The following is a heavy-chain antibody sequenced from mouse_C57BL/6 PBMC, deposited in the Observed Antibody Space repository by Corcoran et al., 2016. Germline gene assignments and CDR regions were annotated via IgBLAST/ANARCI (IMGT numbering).Heavy chain of an antibody. J-gene: IGHJ2*01. CDR1: GYAFSSYW. D-gene: IGHD1-1*01. V-gene: IGHV1-80*01. CDR2: IYPGDGDT. Sequence: QVQLQPSGAELVKPGASVKISCKASGYAFSSYWMNWVKQRTGKGLEWIGQIYPGDGDTNYNGKFKGKATLTADKSSSTAYMQLSSLTSEDSAVYFCARSPFYYGSSFFDYWGQGTTLTVSS. CDR3: ARSPFYYGSSFFDY.